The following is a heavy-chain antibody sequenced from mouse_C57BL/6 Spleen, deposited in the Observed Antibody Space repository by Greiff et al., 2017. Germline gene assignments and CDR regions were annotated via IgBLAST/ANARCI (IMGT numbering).Heavy chain of an antibody. V-gene: IGHV1-69*01. Sequence: QVQLQQPGAELVMPGASVKLSCKASGYTFTSYWMHWVKQRPGQGLEWIGEIDPSDSYTNYNQKFKGKSTLTVDKSSSTAYMQLSSLTSEDSAVYYCARQDWDYWGQGTSVTVSS. CDR1: GYTFTSYW. CDR2: IDPSDSYT. J-gene: IGHJ4*01. CDR3: ARQDWDY.